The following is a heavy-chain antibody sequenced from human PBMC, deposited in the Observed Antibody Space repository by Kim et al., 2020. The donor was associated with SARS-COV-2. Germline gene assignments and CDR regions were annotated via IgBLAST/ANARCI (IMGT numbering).Heavy chain of an antibody. J-gene: IGHJ6*02. CDR2: ISYDVSNK. D-gene: IGHD3-22*01. CDR1: GFTFSSYG. V-gene: IGHV3-30*18. CDR3: AKEAGLDYYDSSGYCMDV. Sequence: GGSLRLSCAASGFTFSSYGMHWVRQAPGKGLEWVAVISYDVSNKYYADSVKGRFTISRDNSKNTLYLQINSLRAEDTAVYYCAKEAGLDYYDSSGYCMDVWGQGTTGTVSS.